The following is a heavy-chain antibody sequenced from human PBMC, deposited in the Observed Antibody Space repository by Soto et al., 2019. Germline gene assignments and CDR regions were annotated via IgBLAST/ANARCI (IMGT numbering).Heavy chain of an antibody. V-gene: IGHV3-15*07. CDR3: TTIGSSWSD. Sequence: EVQLVESGGGLVKPGGSLRRSCAASSFTFSNAWMNWVRQAPGKVLEWGGRIKSKTDGGTIDYAAPVKGRFTISRDASKNTMFLQMNSMKTEDTAMYYCTTIGSSWSDWGQGTLVTVSS. CDR1: SFTFSNAW. J-gene: IGHJ1*01. CDR2: IKSKTDGGTI. D-gene: IGHD6-13*01.